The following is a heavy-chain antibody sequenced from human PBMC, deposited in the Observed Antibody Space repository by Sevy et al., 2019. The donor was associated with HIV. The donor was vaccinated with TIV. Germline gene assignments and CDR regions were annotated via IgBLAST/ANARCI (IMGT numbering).Heavy chain of an antibody. J-gene: IGHJ4*02. V-gene: IGHV1-18*01. Sequence: ASVKVSCKASGYTFTSYGISWVRQAPGQGLEWMGWISAYNGNTNYAQKLQGRVTMTTDTSTRTAYMELRSLRSDDTAVYYCARHNGRAYDSSGYYYSYWGQGTLVTVSS. CDR1: GYTFTSYG. CDR2: ISAYNGNT. D-gene: IGHD3-22*01. CDR3: ARHNGRAYDSSGYYYSY.